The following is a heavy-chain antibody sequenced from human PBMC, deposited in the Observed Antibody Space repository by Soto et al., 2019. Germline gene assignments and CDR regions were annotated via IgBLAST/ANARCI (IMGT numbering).Heavy chain of an antibody. D-gene: IGHD3-22*01. CDR1: GFSVSSNY. CDR3: ARGGLYSYENTGYYDY. V-gene: IGHV3-53*01. Sequence: GGSLRLSCAASGFSVSSNYMSWVRQAPGKGLEWVSVIHRGGSTYHADSVKGRFTTSRDNSKNTVDLQMSSLRAEDTAVYYCARGGLYSYENTGYYDYWGQGTLVTVSS. J-gene: IGHJ4*02. CDR2: IHRGGST.